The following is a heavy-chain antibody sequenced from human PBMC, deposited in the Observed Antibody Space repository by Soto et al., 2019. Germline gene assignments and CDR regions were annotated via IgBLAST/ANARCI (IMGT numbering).Heavy chain of an antibody. V-gene: IGHV4-31*03. CDR1: GGSISTGGYY. CDR2: IYYSGST. CDR3: ARGLSVTLFDH. Sequence: QVQLQESGPGLVKPSQTLSLTCTVSGGSISTGGYYWTWIRQHPGKGLEWIGYIYYSGSTYYNPSLKSRVTISVDKSKNQFSLKLSSVTAEDTAVYYCARGLSVTLFDHWGKGTLVTVSS. J-gene: IGHJ4*02. D-gene: IGHD4-17*01.